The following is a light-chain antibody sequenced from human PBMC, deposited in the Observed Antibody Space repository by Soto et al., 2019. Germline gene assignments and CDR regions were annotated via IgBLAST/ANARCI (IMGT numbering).Light chain of an antibody. Sequence: IQLTQSPSSLSASVGDRVTITWGASQGISSYLAWYQQKPGKAPKLLIYAASTLQSGVPSRFSGSGSGTDFTLTISSLQPEDFATYYCQQLNSYPYTVGQGTKVDIK. CDR1: QGISSY. CDR2: AAS. CDR3: QQLNSYPYT. V-gene: IGKV1-9*01. J-gene: IGKJ2*01.